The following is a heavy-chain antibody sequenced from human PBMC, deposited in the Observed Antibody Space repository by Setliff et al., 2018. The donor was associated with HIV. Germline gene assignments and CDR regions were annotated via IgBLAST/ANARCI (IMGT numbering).Heavy chain of an antibody. J-gene: IGHJ4*02. D-gene: IGHD1-26*01. CDR1: GFTFSSFS. V-gene: IGHV3-23*01. CDR2: ISESGSNT. CDR3: TKNFFGGRWD. Sequence: GGSLRLSCAASGFTFSSFSMNWVRQAPGKGLEWISTISESGSNTYFADSVKGRFTVSRDNSKSMLYLQLNSLRVEDTAVYYCTKNFFGGRWDWGQGTLVTVSS.